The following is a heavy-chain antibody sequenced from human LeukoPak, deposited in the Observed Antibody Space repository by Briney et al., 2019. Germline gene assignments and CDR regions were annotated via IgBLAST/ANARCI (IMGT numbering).Heavy chain of an antibody. V-gene: IGHV1-2*02. D-gene: IGHD3-9*01. CDR2: INPNSGVT. CDR1: GYTFTGDY. Sequence: AAVKVSCEASGYTFTGDYTHWVRQAPGQGLEWMGWINPNSGVTNYAQKFQGSVTMTRDTSISTAYMELSRLRSADTAVYYCARAFTYILTGYYSYAYWGQGTLVTVSS. J-gene: IGHJ4*02. CDR3: ARAFTYILTGYYSYAY.